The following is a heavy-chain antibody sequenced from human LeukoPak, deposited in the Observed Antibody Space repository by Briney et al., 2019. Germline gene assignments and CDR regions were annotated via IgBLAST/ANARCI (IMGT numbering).Heavy chain of an antibody. J-gene: IGHJ4*02. Sequence: GGSLRLSCAASGFTLSIYWMTWVRQAPGKGLEWVAKIKHDGSEEYYVDSVKGRFTISRDNAKNSLYLQMNSLRAEDTAVYYCARDSRDYWGQGTLVTVSS. CDR2: IKHDGSEE. CDR3: ARDSRDY. CDR1: GFTLSIYW. V-gene: IGHV3-7*01.